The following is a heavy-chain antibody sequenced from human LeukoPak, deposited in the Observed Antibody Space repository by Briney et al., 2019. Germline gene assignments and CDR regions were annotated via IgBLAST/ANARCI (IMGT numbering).Heavy chain of an antibody. D-gene: IGHD3-22*01. J-gene: IGHJ4*02. Sequence: GGSLRLSCAASGFTFSSYGMHWVRQAPGKGLEWVAFIRYDGSNKYYADSVKGRFTISRDNSKNTLYLQMNSLRAEDTAVYYCAKAGHDSSGYYLFYWGQGTLVTVSS. V-gene: IGHV3-30*02. CDR3: AKAGHDSSGYYLFY. CDR1: GFTFSSYG. CDR2: IRYDGSNK.